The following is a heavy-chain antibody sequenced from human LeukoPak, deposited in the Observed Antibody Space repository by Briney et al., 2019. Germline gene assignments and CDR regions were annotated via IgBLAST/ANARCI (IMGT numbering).Heavy chain of an antibody. V-gene: IGHV5-51*01. CDR3: ARPRPYTYYYGSGTLNAFDI. D-gene: IGHD3-10*01. CDR2: IYPGDSDT. J-gene: IGHJ3*02. Sequence: GESLKISCKGSGYSFTSYWIGWVRQMPGKGLEWMGIIYPGDSDTRYSPSFQGQVTISADKSISTAYLQWSSLKSSDTAMYYCARPRPYTYYYGSGTLNAFDIWGQGTMVTVSS. CDR1: GYSFTSYW.